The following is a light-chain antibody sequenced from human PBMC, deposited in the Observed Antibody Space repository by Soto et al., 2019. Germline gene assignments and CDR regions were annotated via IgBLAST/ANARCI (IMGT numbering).Light chain of an antibody. J-gene: IGLJ1*01. CDR3: SSFTSSSTLCV. CDR2: EVS. V-gene: IGLV2-14*01. Sequence: QSALTQPASVSGSPGQSITISCAGTSSDIGGYNYVSWYQQHPGKAPKVMIYEVSNRPSGVSNRFSGPKSGNTASLTISGLQAEDEAVYYCSSFTSSSTLCVFGSGTKV. CDR1: SSDIGGYNY.